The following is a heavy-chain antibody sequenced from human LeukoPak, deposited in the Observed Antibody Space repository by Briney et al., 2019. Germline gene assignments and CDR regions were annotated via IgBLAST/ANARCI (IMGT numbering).Heavy chain of an antibody. CDR3: ARGKEREYYHDSKNLRRYNWFDS. CDR2: ILYDGSNK. V-gene: IGHV3-30-3*01. J-gene: IGHJ5*01. D-gene: IGHD3-22*01. Sequence: GGSLRLSCAASGFTFSSYALHRVRQAPGKGLEWVAVILYDGSNKYYADSVKGRFTISRDNSKNTLYLQMNSLRAEDTAVYYCARGKEREYYHDSKNLRRYNWFDSWGQGTLVTVSS. CDR1: GFTFSSYA.